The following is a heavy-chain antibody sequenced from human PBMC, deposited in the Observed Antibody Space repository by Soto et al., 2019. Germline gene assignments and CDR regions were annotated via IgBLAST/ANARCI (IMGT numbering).Heavy chain of an antibody. D-gene: IGHD1-7*01. J-gene: IGHJ5*02. CDR2: INPNSGGT. Sequence: ASVKVSCKASGYTFTGYYMHWVRQAPGQGLEWMGWINPNSGGTNYAQKFQGWVTMTRDTSISTAYMELSRLRSDDTAVYYCARVSPGNYNWSDPWGQGTLVTVSS. CDR1: GYTFTGYY. CDR3: ARVSPGNYNWSDP. V-gene: IGHV1-2*04.